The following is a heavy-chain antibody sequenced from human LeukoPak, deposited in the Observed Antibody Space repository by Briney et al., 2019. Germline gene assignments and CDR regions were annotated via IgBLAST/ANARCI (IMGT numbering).Heavy chain of an antibody. CDR2: MNQDGSEK. J-gene: IGHJ4*02. D-gene: IGHD4-23*01. Sequence: GGSLRLSCKASGIIFSSYEMNWVRQAPGKGLEWVANMNQDGSEKYYVDSVKGRFTISGDNAKNSLYLQMNSLRAEDTAVYYCATGNSGRGGFHYWGQGTLVTVSS. CDR1: GIIFSSYE. V-gene: IGHV3-7*01. CDR3: ATGNSGRGGFHY.